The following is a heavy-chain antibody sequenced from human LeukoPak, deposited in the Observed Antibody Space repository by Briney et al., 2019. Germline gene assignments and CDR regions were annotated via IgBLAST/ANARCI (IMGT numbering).Heavy chain of an antibody. CDR1: GFTFSNYA. CDR2: ISGSGGST. V-gene: IGHV3-23*01. Sequence: GGSLRLSCAASGFTFSNYAMNWVRQAPGRGLEWVSAISGSGGSTYYADSVKGRFTISRDNSKITLYLQMSSLRAEDTAVYYCARDRSGYYYDSSGTDAFDIWGQGTMVTVSS. D-gene: IGHD3-22*01. CDR3: ARDRSGYYYDSSGTDAFDI. J-gene: IGHJ3*02.